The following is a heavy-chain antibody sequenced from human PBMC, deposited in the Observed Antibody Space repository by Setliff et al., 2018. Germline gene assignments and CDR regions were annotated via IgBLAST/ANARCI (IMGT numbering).Heavy chain of an antibody. Sequence: SETLSLTCTVSDDSISSRHYYWSWIRQPAGKGLEWLGQIYTSWSTNYNPSLKSRVTISVDTSKNQFSLKVTSVTAADTSVYYCARGVTGYNFWSGDRYYMDVWGKGTTVTVSS. D-gene: IGHD3-3*01. J-gene: IGHJ6*03. V-gene: IGHV4-61*09. CDR3: ARGVTGYNFWSGDRYYMDV. CDR1: DDSISSRHYY. CDR2: IYTSWST.